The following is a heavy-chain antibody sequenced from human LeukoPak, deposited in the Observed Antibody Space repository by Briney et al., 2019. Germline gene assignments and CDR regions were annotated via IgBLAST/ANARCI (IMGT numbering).Heavy chain of an antibody. Sequence: SETLSLTGTVSGGSVSSSSYYWGWIRQPPGKGLEWIGSIYYSGSTYYNLSLKSRVTISVDTSKNQFSLKLSSVTAADTAVYYRARLTNSLLPFRWGQGTLVTVSS. D-gene: IGHD3-22*01. V-gene: IGHV4-39*01. CDR3: ARLTNSLLPFR. CDR2: IYYSGST. J-gene: IGHJ4*02. CDR1: GGSVSSSSYY.